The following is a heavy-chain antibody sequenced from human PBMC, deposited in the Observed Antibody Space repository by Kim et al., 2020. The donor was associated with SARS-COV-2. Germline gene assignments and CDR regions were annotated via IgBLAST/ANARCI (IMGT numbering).Heavy chain of an antibody. Sequence: GGSLRLSCAASGFTFSSYGMHWVRQAPGEGLEWVAVISYDGSNIYYADSVKGRFTISRDNSKNTLYLQMNSLRAEDTAVYYCASYGSGSYYNFLAYYYG. CDR2: ISYDGSNI. CDR3: ASYGSGSYYNFLAYYYG. J-gene: IGHJ6*01. V-gene: IGHV3-30*03. CDR1: GFTFSSYG. D-gene: IGHD3-10*01.